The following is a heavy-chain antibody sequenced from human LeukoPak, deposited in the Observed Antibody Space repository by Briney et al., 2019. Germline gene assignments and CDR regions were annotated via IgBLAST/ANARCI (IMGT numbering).Heavy chain of an antibody. J-gene: IGHJ4*02. CDR1: GDSIISTGNY. D-gene: IGHD3-10*01. CDR3: ARVYPGARIDY. CDR2: IYFSGNT. V-gene: IGHV4-30-2*05. Sequence: PSQTLSLTCTVSGDSIISTGNYWSWILQPPGKGLEWIGYIYFSGNTYYNPSIKSRVTISIDTSQNQFSLNLGSVTAADTAVYFCARVYPGARIDYWGQGTLVTVSS.